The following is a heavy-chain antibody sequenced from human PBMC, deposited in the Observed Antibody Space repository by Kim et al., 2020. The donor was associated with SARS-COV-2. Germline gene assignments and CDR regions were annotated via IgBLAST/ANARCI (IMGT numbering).Heavy chain of an antibody. D-gene: IGHD3-10*01. V-gene: IGHV3-30*03. J-gene: IGHJ6*01. CDR1: GLNFDNSA. CDR3: ARGNYNASMTLSYYYKGRDV. Sequence: GGSLRLSCTASGLNFDNSAMHWVRQTPGKGLEWVAVISFDGRNKGYADPVKGRFTISRDNARSTLYLEMNSLRVEDTALYYCARGNYNASMTLSYYYKGRDVGGQGTRVTVFS. CDR2: ISFDGRNK.